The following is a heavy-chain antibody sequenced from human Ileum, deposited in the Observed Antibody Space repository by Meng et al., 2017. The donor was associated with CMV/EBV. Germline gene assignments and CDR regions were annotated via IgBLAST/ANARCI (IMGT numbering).Heavy chain of an antibody. CDR1: GFIFSDYY. CDR2: ISASGSTM. CDR3: AREGLMGAFDF. D-gene: IGHD3-16*01. Sequence: CAASGFIFSDYYMGWIRQAPGKGLEWLSYISASGSTMYFADSVKGRFTMSRDNAKNLLFLQMNDLRGDDTAVYYCAREGLMGAFDFWGQGALVTVSS. V-gene: IGHV3-11*01. J-gene: IGHJ4*02.